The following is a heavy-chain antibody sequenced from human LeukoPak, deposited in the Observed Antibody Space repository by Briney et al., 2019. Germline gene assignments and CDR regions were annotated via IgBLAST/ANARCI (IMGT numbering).Heavy chain of an antibody. J-gene: IGHJ4*02. CDR3: PRGMWVAGILYYFDY. Sequence: GGSLRLSCAASGFTVSSNYMSWVRQAPGKGLEWVSVIYSGGSTYYEDSVKGRFTSSGDNAKNTLYLQKNSLRAEDTAVYYCPRGMWVAGILYYFDYWGQGTLVTVST. V-gene: IGHV3-66*01. D-gene: IGHD6-19*01. CDR2: IYSGGST. CDR1: GFTVSSNY.